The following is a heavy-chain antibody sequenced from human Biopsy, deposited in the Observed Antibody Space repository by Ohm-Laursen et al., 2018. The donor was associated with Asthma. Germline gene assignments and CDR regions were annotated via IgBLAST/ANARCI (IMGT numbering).Heavy chain of an antibody. Sequence: GSLRLSCAASGFTVSRDHMFWVRQAPGKGLEWVSVIYSGGTSHTADSVRGRFTTSRDFSKNTLHLQMHSLRVEDTAVYYCARGDSSGWSHYYFDYWGQGTLATVSS. J-gene: IGHJ4*02. V-gene: IGHV3-53*01. CDR1: GFTVSRDH. D-gene: IGHD6-19*01. CDR3: ARGDSSGWSHYYFDY. CDR2: IYSGGTS.